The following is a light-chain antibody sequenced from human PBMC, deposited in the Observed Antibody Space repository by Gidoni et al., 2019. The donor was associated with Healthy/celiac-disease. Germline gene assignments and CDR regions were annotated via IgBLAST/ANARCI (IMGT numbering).Light chain of an antibody. CDR3: SSYTSSSTLV. CDR1: SSDVGGYNY. Sequence: QSALTQPDSVSRSPGQSITISCPGTSSDVGGYNYVSWYQQHPGKALKLMIYDVSNRPSGVSNRFSGSNSGNTASLTISGLQAEDEADYYCSSYTSSSTLVFGGGTKLTVL. J-gene: IGLJ3*02. CDR2: DVS. V-gene: IGLV2-14*01.